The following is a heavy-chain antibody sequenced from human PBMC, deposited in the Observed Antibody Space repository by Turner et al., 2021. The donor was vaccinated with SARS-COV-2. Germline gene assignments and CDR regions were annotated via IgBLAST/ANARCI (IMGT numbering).Heavy chain of an antibody. J-gene: IGHJ4*02. Sequence: QVQPVASGGGVVQPGRSLRLPCAASGFTFSSYAMHWVRQAPGKGLEWVAVISYDGSNKFYADSVKCRFTISRDNSKSTLYLQMSSLRAEDSAVYCCARVQEGWKFDYWGQGTLVTVSS. CDR2: ISYDGSNK. V-gene: IGHV3-30*04. CDR3: ARVQEGWKFDY. CDR1: GFTFSSYA. D-gene: IGHD1-1*01.